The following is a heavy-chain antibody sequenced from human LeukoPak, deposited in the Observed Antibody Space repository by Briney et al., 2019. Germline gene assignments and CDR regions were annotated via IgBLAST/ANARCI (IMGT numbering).Heavy chain of an antibody. Sequence: GESLKISCKGSGYSFTTYWIGWVRQMPGKGLEWMGIIYPGDSDTRYSPSFQGQVTVSADKSISTAYLQWSSLKASDTAMYYCARVAKTGYSSSSDYFDYWGQGTLVTVSS. V-gene: IGHV5-51*01. J-gene: IGHJ4*02. D-gene: IGHD6-6*01. CDR3: ARVAKTGYSSSSDYFDY. CDR1: GYSFTTYW. CDR2: IYPGDSDT.